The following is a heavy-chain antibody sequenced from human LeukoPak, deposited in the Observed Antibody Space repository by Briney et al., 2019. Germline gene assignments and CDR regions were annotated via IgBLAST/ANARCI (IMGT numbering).Heavy chain of an antibody. CDR1: GFTVSTNY. Sequence: GGSLRLSCAASGFTVSTNYMSWVRQAPGKGLEWASVIYSGGSTYYADSVKGRFTISRDNSKNTLYLQMNSLRAEETAVYYCAREGDDRSGYYPHFDYWGQGTLVTVSS. D-gene: IGHD3-22*01. CDR2: IYSGGST. CDR3: AREGDDRSGYYPHFDY. V-gene: IGHV3-53*01. J-gene: IGHJ4*02.